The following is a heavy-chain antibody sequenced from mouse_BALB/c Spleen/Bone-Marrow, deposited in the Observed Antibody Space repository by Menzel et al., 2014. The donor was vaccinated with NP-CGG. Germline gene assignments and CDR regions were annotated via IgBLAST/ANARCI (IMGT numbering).Heavy chain of an antibody. CDR1: GFAFSSHD. CDR3: VRQGAVAATRGFAY. Sequence: EVKLMESGGGLVKPGGPLKLSCAASGFAFSSHDMSWVRQTPEKRLEWVAYISSGGGSTYYSDTVKGRFTISRDNAKNTLYLQMSSLKSEDTAMYYCVRQGAVAATRGFAYWGQGTLVTVSA. V-gene: IGHV5-12-1*01. CDR2: ISSGGGST. J-gene: IGHJ3*01. D-gene: IGHD1-1*01.